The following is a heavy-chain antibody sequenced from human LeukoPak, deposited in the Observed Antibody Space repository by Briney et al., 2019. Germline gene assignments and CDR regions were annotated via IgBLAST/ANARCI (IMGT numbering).Heavy chain of an antibody. CDR2: MTPSGGPT. V-gene: IGHV1-46*01. J-gene: IGHJ4*02. D-gene: IGHD3-22*01. CDR3: TGEYYDSDGYYSY. Sequence: ASVKVSCKASGYTFTNYHMHWVRQAPGQGLERMGIMTPSGGPTSYAQKFQGRVTMTRDTSTSTVYMELSSLRSEDTAVYYCTGEYYDSDGYYSYWGQGTLVTVSS. CDR1: GYTFTNYH.